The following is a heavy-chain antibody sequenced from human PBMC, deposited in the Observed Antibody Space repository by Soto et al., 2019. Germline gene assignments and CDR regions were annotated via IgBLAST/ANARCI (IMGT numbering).Heavy chain of an antibody. CDR1: GGTFSSYA. CDR3: ARDNPTYYYDSSGYYYEAPGVY. Sequence: SVKVSCKASGGTFSSYAISWVRQAPGQGLEWMGGIIPIFGTANYAQKFQGRVTITADESTSTAYMELSSPRSEDTAVYYCARDNPTYYYDSSGYYYEAPGVYWGQGTLVTVSS. CDR2: IIPIFGTA. V-gene: IGHV1-69*13. D-gene: IGHD3-22*01. J-gene: IGHJ4*02.